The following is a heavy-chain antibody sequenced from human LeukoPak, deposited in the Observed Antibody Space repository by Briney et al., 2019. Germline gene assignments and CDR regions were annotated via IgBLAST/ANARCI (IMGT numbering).Heavy chain of an antibody. Sequence: GTLSLTCAVSGGSISSSNWWSWVRQAPGKGLEWVSVISGSGDNTYYADSVKGRLTISRDNSKNTLYLQMNSLRGEDTAVYYCAKHKENYGDSCLDDYWGQGTLSPSPQ. J-gene: IGHJ4*02. D-gene: IGHD4-17*01. CDR1: GGSISSSN. V-gene: IGHV3-23*01. CDR2: ISGSGDNT. CDR3: AKHKENYGDSCLDDY.